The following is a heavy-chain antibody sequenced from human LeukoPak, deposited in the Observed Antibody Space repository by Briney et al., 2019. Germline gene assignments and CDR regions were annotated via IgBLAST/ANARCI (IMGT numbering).Heavy chain of an antibody. D-gene: IGHD3-3*01. Sequence: PGGSLRLSCTASGFTFNNYAMHWVRQAPGKGLEWVAVISYDGRGEYYADSVKGRFTISRDNGKNSLYLQMNSLRAEDTAVYYCARMSGSRLPGYWGQGTLVTVSS. V-gene: IGHV3-30*04. CDR3: ARMSGSRLPGY. CDR2: ISYDGRGE. J-gene: IGHJ4*02. CDR1: GFTFNNYA.